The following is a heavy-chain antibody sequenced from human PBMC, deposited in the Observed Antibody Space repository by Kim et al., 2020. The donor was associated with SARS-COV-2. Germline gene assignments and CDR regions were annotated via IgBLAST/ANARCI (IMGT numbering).Heavy chain of an antibody. CDR3: AKDRNSGYDYWTGVVYYYGMDV. J-gene: IGHJ6*02. V-gene: IGHV3-23*01. Sequence: GGSLRLSCAASGFTFSSYAMSWVRQAPGKGLEWVSAISGSGGSTYYADSVKGRFTISRDNSKNTLYLQMNSLRAEDTAVYYCAKDRNSGYDYWTGVVYYYGMDVWGQGTTVTVSS. CDR1: GFTFSSYA. CDR2: ISGSGGST. D-gene: IGHD5-12*01.